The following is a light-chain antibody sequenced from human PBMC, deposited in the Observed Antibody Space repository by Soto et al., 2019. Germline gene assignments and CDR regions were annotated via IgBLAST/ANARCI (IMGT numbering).Light chain of an antibody. CDR1: SSNIGRNT. J-gene: IGLJ3*02. V-gene: IGLV1-44*01. CDR3: AAWDDSLKGWV. Sequence: QSVLTQPPSASGTPGQRVTISCSGSSSNIGRNTVHWYQQVPGTAPRPLIYSDNQRPSGVPDRFSGSKSGTSASLAISGLQSEDEADYYCAAWDDSLKGWVFGGGTKVTVL. CDR2: SDN.